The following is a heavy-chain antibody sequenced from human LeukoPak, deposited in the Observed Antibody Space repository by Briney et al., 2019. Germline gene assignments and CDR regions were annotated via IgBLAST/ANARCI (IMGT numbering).Heavy chain of an antibody. CDR3: ARAARADCTSPTCHSWLAP. J-gene: IGHJ5*02. D-gene: IGHD2/OR15-2a*01. V-gene: IGHV3-23*01. CDR2: ISGSGGST. CDR1: GFTFSSYA. Sequence: GGPLRLSCAASGFTFSSYAMSWVRQAPGKGLEWVSAISGSGGSTYYADSVKGRFTISRDNAKNTLYLQMNSLRAEDTAVYYCARAARADCTSPTCHSWLAPWGQGTQVTVSS.